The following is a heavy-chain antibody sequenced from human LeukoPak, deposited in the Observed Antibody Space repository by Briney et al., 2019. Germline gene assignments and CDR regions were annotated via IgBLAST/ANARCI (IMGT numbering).Heavy chain of an antibody. D-gene: IGHD2-15*01. CDR3: AKEVEVSPGPVY. CDR1: GFTFSSYG. J-gene: IGHJ4*02. Sequence: GGSLRLSCAASGFTFSSYGMHWVRQAPGKGLEWVAVISYDGSKKFYADSVKGRFTLSRDNSKNTLYLQMKSLRAEDTAVYYCAKEVEVSPGPVYWGQGTLVTVSS. V-gene: IGHV3-30*18. CDR2: ISYDGSKK.